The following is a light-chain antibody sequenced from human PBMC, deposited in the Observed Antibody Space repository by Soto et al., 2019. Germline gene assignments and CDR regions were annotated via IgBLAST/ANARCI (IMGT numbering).Light chain of an antibody. CDR1: QSVSSN. Sequence: EIVMTHAPSDRAVSQWERANLSLSASQSVSSNLAWYQQKPGQAPRLLIYGAYTRAAGVPARFSGSGSGTDFNLTISSLQSEDFGVYYCQQYNNWPRATCGRGTTGAIK. J-gene: IGKJ4*01. CDR2: GAY. V-gene: IGKV3-15*01. CDR3: QQYNNWPRAT.